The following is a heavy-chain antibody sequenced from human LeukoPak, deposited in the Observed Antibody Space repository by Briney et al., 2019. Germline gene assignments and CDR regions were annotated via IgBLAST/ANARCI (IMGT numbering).Heavy chain of an antibody. V-gene: IGHV3-30*04. Sequence: GGSLRLSCTASGFTFGDYAMSWVRQAPGKGLEWVAFIQNDGNDKYYADSVKGRFTISRDNSKNTLDLQMNSLRAEDTAVYYCARGAGSYSEIFDYWGQGTLVTVSS. CDR3: ARGAGSYSEIFDY. CDR2: IQNDGNDK. D-gene: IGHD1-26*01. CDR1: GFTFGDYA. J-gene: IGHJ4*02.